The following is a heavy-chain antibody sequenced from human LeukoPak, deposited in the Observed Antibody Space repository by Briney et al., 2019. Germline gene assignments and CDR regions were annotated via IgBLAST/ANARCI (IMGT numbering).Heavy chain of an antibody. D-gene: IGHD5-18*01. Sequence: ATVKVSCKASGYTFTGYYMHWVRQAPGPGLEWMGRINPNRGGTNYAQKSQGRVTMTRDTSISTAYMELSRLRSDDTAVYYCARVDTADYWGQGTLVTVSS. V-gene: IGHV1-2*06. J-gene: IGHJ4*02. CDR2: INPNRGGT. CDR1: GYTFTGYY. CDR3: ARVDTADY.